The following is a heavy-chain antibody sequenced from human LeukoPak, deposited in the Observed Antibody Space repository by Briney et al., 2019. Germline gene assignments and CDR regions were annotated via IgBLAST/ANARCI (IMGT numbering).Heavy chain of an antibody. CDR3: ARVIRGYSYGPHFDY. CDR2: INSDGSST. Sequence: PGGSLRLSCAASGFTFSSYWMHWVRQAPGKGLVWVSRINSDGSSTSYADSVKGRFTISRDNAKNTLYLQMNSLRAEDAAVYYCARVIRGYSYGPHFDYWGQGTLVTVSS. D-gene: IGHD5-18*01. V-gene: IGHV3-74*01. J-gene: IGHJ4*02. CDR1: GFTFSSYW.